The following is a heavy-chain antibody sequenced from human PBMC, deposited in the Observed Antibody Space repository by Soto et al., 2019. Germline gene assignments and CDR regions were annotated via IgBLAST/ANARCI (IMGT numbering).Heavy chain of an antibody. V-gene: IGHV5-51*01. D-gene: IGHD1-26*01. CDR2: IYPGDSDT. CDR3: ARQSSGGPDPGGLDP. J-gene: IGHJ5*02. CDR1: GYSFTIYW. Sequence: PGESLKISCKGSGYSFTIYWIGWVRQMPGKGLEWMGIIYPGDSDTRYSPSFQGQVTISADKSISTAYLQWSSLKASDTAMYYCARQSSGGPDPGGLDPWGQGTLVTVSS.